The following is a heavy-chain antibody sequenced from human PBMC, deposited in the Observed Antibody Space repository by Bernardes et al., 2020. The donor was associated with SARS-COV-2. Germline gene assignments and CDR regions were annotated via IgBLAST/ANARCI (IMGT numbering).Heavy chain of an antibody. J-gene: IGHJ3*01. D-gene: IGHD3-9*01. CDR2: IDKDGSVS. CDR1: GFIFTKHW. V-gene: IGHV3-7*01. Sequence: GGSLRLSCAASGFIFTKHWMNWVRQAPGKGLEWVSNIDKDGSVSHYGDSVRGRFTTSRDNTRTSVFLQMERLRAEDTAVYYCARDVGGTDWRFGFDVWGPGTMVHVSS. CDR3: ARDVGGTDWRFGFDV.